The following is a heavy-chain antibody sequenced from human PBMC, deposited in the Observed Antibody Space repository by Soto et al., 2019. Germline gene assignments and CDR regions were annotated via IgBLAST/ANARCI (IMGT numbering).Heavy chain of an antibody. V-gene: IGHV4-34*01. CDR2: INHSGST. D-gene: IGHD5-12*01. CDR1: GGSFSGYY. Sequence: SETLSLTCAVYGGSFSGYYWSWIRQPPGRGLEWIGEINHSGSTNYNPSLKSRVTISVDTSKNQFSLKLSSVTAADTAVYYCARGVATVVTSYFDYWGQGTLVTVSS. CDR3: ARGVATVVTSYFDY. J-gene: IGHJ4*02.